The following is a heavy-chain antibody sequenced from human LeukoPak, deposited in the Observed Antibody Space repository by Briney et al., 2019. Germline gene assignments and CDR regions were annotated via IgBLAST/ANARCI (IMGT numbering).Heavy chain of an antibody. CDR3: ARAGYSSSWYPWDY. CDR1: GFTFSSYG. V-gene: IGHV3-33*01. D-gene: IGHD6-13*01. Sequence: GGSLRLSCAASGFTFSSYGMHWVRQAPGKGLEWVAVIWYDGSNKYYVDSVKGLFTISRDNSKNTLYLQMNSLRAEDTAVYYCARAGYSSSWYPWDYWGQGTLVTVSS. CDR2: IWYDGSNK. J-gene: IGHJ4*02.